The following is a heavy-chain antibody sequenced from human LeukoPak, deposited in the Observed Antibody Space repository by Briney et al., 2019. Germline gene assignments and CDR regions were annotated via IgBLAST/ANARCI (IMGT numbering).Heavy chain of an antibody. CDR2: IIPIFGTA. D-gene: IGHD1-26*01. CDR3: ARGYAGATELDY. J-gene: IGHJ4*02. CDR1: GGTFSSYA. Sequence: ASVTVSCKASGGTFSSYAISWVRQAPGQGLERMGRIIPIFGTANYAQKFQGRVTITTDESTSTAYMELSSLRSEDTAVYYCARGYAGATELDYWGQGTLVTVSS. V-gene: IGHV1-69*05.